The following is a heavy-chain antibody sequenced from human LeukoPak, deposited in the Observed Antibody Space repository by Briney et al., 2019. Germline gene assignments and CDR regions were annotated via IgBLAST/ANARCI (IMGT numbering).Heavy chain of an antibody. CDR2: IYYSGST. CDR3: ARGSGSNYYYYYMDV. CDR1: GGSISSSSYY. D-gene: IGHD6-13*01. V-gene: IGHV4-39*07. Sequence: SETLSLTCAVSGGSISSSSYYWGWIRQPPGKELEWIGSIYYSGSTYYNPSLKSRVTISVDTSKNQFSLKLSSVTAADTAVYYCARGSGSNYYYYYMDVWGKGTTVTVSS. J-gene: IGHJ6*03.